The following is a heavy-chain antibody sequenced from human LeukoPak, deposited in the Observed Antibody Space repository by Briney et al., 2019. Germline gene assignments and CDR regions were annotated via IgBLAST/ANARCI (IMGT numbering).Heavy chain of an antibody. CDR2: IYYSGST. Sequence: SETLSLTCAVSGGSISSGGYSWSWIRQPPGKGLEWIGSIYYSGSTYYNPSLKSRVTISVDTSKNQFSLKLSSVAAADTAVYYCARSKYQLLYKDYWGQGTLVTVSS. V-gene: IGHV4-30-2*03. CDR3: ARSKYQLLYKDY. CDR1: GGSISSGGYS. J-gene: IGHJ4*02. D-gene: IGHD2-2*02.